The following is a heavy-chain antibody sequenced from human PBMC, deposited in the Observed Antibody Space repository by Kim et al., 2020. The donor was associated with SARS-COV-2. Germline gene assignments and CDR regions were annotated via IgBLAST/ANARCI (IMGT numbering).Heavy chain of an antibody. J-gene: IGHJ4*02. CDR1: GFTFSSFM. CDR3: TRGRDEANYFDY. Sequence: GGSLRLCCAASGFTFSSFMMSWVRQAPGKGLEWVSSISTGSAYIYYADSVKGRFTISRDNAKSSLCLQMNSLRAEDTAVYYCTRGRDEANYFDYWGQGTL. CDR2: ISTGSAYI. V-gene: IGHV3-21*01.